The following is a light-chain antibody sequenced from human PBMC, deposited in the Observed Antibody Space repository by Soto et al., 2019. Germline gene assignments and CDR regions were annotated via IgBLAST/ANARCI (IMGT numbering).Light chain of an antibody. CDR3: QQGYSFPLT. J-gene: IGKJ4*01. V-gene: IGKV1-12*01. CDR2: ATS. Sequence: DIQMTQSPSSVSASVGDRVTITCRASQDISRWLAWFQQKPGEAPRLLTYATSSLHSGVPSRFSGSGSGTDFTLTISSLQSEDFATYYCQQGYSFPLTFGGGTKVEIK. CDR1: QDISRW.